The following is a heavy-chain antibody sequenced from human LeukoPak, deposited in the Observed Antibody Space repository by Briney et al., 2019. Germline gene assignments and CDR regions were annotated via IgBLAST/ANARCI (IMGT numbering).Heavy chain of an antibody. CDR3: ATAVRDIVVVPAAYYYYYYMDV. D-gene: IGHD2-2*01. V-gene: IGHV1-24*01. J-gene: IGHJ6*03. Sequence: GASVKVSCKVSGYTLTELSMHWVRQAPGKGREWMGGFDPEDGETIYAQKFQGRVTMTEDTSTDTAYMKLSSLRSEDTAVYYCATAVRDIVVVPAAYYYYYYMDVWGKGTTVTVSS. CDR2: FDPEDGET. CDR1: GYTLTELS.